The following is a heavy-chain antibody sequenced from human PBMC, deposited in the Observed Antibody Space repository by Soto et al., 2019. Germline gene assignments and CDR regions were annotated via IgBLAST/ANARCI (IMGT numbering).Heavy chain of an antibody. D-gene: IGHD4-4*01. J-gene: IGHJ6*03. CDR1: GGSFSGYY. CDR3: ARPTVTVHPYYYYYMDV. Sequence: SETLSLTCAVYGGSFSGYYWSWIRQPPGKGLEWIGEINHSGSTNYNPSLKSRVTISVDTSKNQFSLKLSSVTAADTAVYYCARPTVTVHPYYYYYMDVWGKGTTVTVSS. V-gene: IGHV4-34*01. CDR2: INHSGST.